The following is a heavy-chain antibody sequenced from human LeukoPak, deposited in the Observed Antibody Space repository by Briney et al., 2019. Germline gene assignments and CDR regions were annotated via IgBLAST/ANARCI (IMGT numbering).Heavy chain of an antibody. D-gene: IGHD3-10*01. Sequence: PSETLSLTCTVSGGSISSGGYYWSWIRQHPGKGLEWIEYIYYSGSTYYNPSLKSRVTISVDTSKNQFSLKLSSVTAADTAVYYCARGSYGSGSYYKNDYWGQGTLVTVSS. CDR2: IYYSGST. J-gene: IGHJ4*02. CDR1: GGSISSGGYY. CDR3: ARGSYGSGSYYKNDY. V-gene: IGHV4-31*03.